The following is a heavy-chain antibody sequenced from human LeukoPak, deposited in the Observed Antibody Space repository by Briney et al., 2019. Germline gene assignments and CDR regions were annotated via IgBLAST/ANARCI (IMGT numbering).Heavy chain of an antibody. Sequence: PGGSLRLSCAASGFTFSGHWMTWVRQAPGKRLEWVANIKEDGSGKFYADSVEGRFTVSRDNAKNSLYLQVNSLRAEDRAVYYCAREQIFGVVIIKSYFDYWGQGTLVTVSS. D-gene: IGHD3-3*01. CDR3: AREQIFGVVIIKSYFDY. J-gene: IGHJ4*02. CDR1: GFTFSGHW. V-gene: IGHV3-7*01. CDR2: IKEDGSGK.